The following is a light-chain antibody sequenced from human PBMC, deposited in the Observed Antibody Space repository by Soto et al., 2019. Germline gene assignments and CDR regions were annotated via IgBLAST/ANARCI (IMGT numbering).Light chain of an antibody. V-gene: IGKV3-20*01. CDR1: QSVGSTY. J-gene: IGKJ1*01. CDR2: GAS. Sequence: EIVLTQSPGTLSLSPGERATLSCRASQSVGSTYLAWYQQKPGQAPRLLIYGASSRATDIPDRFSGSGSGTDFTLTISRLEAEDFAVYYCQQYASSPLTFGQGTKVDI. CDR3: QQYASSPLT.